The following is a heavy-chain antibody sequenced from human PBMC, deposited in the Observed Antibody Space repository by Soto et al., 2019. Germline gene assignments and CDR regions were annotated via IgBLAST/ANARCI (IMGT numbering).Heavy chain of an antibody. CDR2: INAGNGNT. CDR1: GYTFTSYA. CDR3: APPRWRGA. Sequence: ASVKVSCKASGYTFTSYAMHWVRQAPGQRLEWMGWINAGNGNTKYSQKFQGRVTITRDTSASTAYMELSSVTAADTAVYYCAPPRWRGAWGQGTLVTVSS. J-gene: IGHJ5*02. V-gene: IGHV1-3*01. D-gene: IGHD2-15*01.